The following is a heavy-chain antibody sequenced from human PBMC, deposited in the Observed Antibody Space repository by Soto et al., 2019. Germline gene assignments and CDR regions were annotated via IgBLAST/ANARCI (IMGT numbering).Heavy chain of an antibody. CDR2: INPNSGGT. CDR3: AALRLYSSSWEPGY. Sequence: ASVKVSCKASGYTFTGYYMHWVRQAPGQGLEWMGWINPNSGGTNYAQKFQGWVTMTRDTSISTAYMELSRLRSEDTAVYYCAALRLYSSSWEPGYWGQGTLVTVSS. J-gene: IGHJ4*02. CDR1: GYTFTGYY. D-gene: IGHD6-13*01. V-gene: IGHV1-2*04.